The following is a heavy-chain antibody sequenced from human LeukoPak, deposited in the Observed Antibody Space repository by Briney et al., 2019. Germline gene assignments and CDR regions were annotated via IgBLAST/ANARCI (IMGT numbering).Heavy chain of an antibody. V-gene: IGHV4-61*08. D-gene: IGHD3-10*01. CDR3: ASTHYYGSGSYGVIVDY. J-gene: IGHJ4*02. Sequence: SETLSLTCTVSGDPVSSGDFYWSWIRQSPGRGLQWIAYTHHTGSSNYSPSLRSRVTISMDTSKNQFSLNLNSVTAADTAVYYCASTHYYGSGSYGVIVDYWGQGTLVTVSS. CDR1: GDPVSSGDFY. CDR2: THHTGSS.